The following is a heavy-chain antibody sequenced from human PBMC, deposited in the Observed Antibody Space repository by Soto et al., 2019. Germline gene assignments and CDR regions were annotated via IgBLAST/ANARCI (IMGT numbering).Heavy chain of an antibody. Sequence: PSETLSLTCAVYGGSFSGYYWSWIRQPPGKGLEWIGEINHSGSTNYNPSLKSRVTISVDTTKNQYALKLSSVTAADTAVYYCARCLPDYYGSGSYLTWGQGTLVTVSS. J-gene: IGHJ4*02. CDR2: INHSGST. CDR3: ARCLPDYYGSGSYLT. V-gene: IGHV4-34*01. D-gene: IGHD3-10*01. CDR1: GGSFSGYY.